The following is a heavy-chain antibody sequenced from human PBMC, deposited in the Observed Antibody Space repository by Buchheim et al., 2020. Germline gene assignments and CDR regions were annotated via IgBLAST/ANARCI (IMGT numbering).Heavy chain of an antibody. J-gene: IGHJ4*02. CDR3: AGQGYSYGLYYFDY. CDR2: IYYSGST. D-gene: IGHD5-18*01. V-gene: IGHV4-39*01. Sequence: QLQLQESGPGLVKPSETLSLTCTVSGGSISSSSYYWGWIRQPPGQGLEWIGSIYYSGSTYYNPSLKSRVTISVDTSKNQFSLKLGSVTAADTAVYYCAGQGYSYGLYYFDYWGQGTL. CDR1: GGSISSSSYY.